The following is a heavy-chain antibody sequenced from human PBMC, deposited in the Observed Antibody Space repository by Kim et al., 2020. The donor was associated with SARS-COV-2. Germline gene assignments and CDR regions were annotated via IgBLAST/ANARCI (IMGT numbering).Heavy chain of an antibody. J-gene: IGHJ5*02. V-gene: IGHV3-23*01. Sequence: GGSLRLSCAASGFTFSSYAMSWVRQAPGKGLEWVSSISYSNSDTYYADSVKGRFTISRDDSKNTLYLQMNSVRAEDTALYYCARRGGQWLANIWFEPWGEGTLVTVSS. CDR2: ISYSNSDT. D-gene: IGHD6-19*01. CDR3: ARRGGQWLANIWFEP. CDR1: GFTFSSYA.